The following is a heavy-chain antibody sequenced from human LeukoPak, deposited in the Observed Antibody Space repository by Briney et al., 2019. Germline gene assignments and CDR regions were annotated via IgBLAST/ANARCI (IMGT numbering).Heavy chain of an antibody. V-gene: IGHV3-23*01. D-gene: IGHD1-26*01. CDR1: GFTFSSYA. CDR2: VSGSGSST. Sequence: GGSLRLSCAASGFTFSSYAMTWVRQAPGKGLEWVSAVSGSGSSTYYADSVKGRFTISRDNFKNTLYLQMNTLRAEDTALYYCAKGLSPGARDAFDFWGQGTMVTVSS. CDR3: AKGLSPGARDAFDF. J-gene: IGHJ3*01.